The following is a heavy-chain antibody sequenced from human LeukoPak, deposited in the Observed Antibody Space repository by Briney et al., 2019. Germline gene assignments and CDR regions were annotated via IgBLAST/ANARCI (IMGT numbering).Heavy chain of an antibody. J-gene: IGHJ4*02. CDR1: GFTFSSYY. Sequence: GGSLRLSCAASGFTFSSYYMNWVRQAPGKGLEWVSSISSSSSYIYYADSVKGRFTISRDNAKNSLYLQMNSLRAEDTAVYYCARAYSSTWYNSPLDYWGQGTLVTVSS. CDR2: ISSSSSYI. V-gene: IGHV3-21*01. CDR3: ARAYSSTWYNSPLDY. D-gene: IGHD6-13*01.